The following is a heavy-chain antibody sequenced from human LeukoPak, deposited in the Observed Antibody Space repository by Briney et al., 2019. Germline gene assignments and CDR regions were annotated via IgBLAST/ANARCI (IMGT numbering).Heavy chain of an antibody. V-gene: IGHV3-11*01. CDR3: ARDTNNGLDV. D-gene: IGHD1-14*01. CDR1: GFTFSEYH. J-gene: IGHJ6*02. Sequence: PGGSLRLSCAASGFTFSEYHINWIRQAPGKGLEWVSHISSSGRLMQYADSVRGRFTITRDNAQNFMSLQMNNLKPEDTAVYYCARDTNNGLDVWGRGTTVTVS. CDR2: ISSSGRLM.